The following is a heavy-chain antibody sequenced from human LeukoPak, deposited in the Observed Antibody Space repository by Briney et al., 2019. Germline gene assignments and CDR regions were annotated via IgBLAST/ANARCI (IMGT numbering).Heavy chain of an antibody. V-gene: IGHV3-23*01. CDR3: AKGLETIQLWLTFDY. CDR1: GFTFSSYA. Sequence: GGTLRLSCAASGFTFSSYAMNWVRQAPGKGLEWVSTISSSGNNTYYTDSVKGRFTISRDNSKNTLFLQMNSLRAEGTAVYYCAKGLETIQLWLTFDYWGQGTLVTVSS. CDR2: ISSSGNNT. J-gene: IGHJ4*02. D-gene: IGHD5-18*01.